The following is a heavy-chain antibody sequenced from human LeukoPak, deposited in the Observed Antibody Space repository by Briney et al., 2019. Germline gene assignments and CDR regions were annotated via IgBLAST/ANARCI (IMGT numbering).Heavy chain of an antibody. CDR3: ARDHTRYCSSTSCLNWFDP. V-gene: IGHV4-61*02. D-gene: IGHD2-2*01. J-gene: IGHJ5*02. CDR2: VYSSGST. Sequence: SETLSLTCIVSGGSISSGSYYWSWIRQPAGKGLEWIGRVYSSGSTNHNPSLKSRFTISLDTSKNQFFLKLSSVTAADTAVYYCARDHTRYCSSTSCLNWFDPWGQGTLVTVSS. CDR1: GGSISSGSYY.